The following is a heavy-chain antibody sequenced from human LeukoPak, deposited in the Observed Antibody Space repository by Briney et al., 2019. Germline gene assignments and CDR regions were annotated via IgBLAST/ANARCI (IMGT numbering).Heavy chain of an antibody. Sequence: GASVKVSCKASGYTFTSYDINWVRQATGQGLEWMGWMNPNSGNTGYAQKFQGRVTMTRNTSISTAYMELSSLRSEDTAVYYCARAPTKVTAIRAWFDPWGQGTLVTVSS. D-gene: IGHD2-21*02. CDR1: GYTFTSYD. CDR2: MNPNSGNT. V-gene: IGHV1-8*01. J-gene: IGHJ5*02. CDR3: ARAPTKVTAIRAWFDP.